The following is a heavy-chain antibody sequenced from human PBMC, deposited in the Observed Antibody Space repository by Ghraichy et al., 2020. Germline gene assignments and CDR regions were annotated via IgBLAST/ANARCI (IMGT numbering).Heavy chain of an antibody. J-gene: IGHJ4*02. V-gene: IGHV4-38-2*02. D-gene: IGHD6-19*01. CDR3: ARGRIAVAGQFDY. CDR1: GYSISSGYY. Sequence: SETLSLTCTASGYSISSGYYWGWIRQPPGKGLEWIGSIYHSGSTYYNPSLKSRVTISVDTSKNQFSLKLSSVTAADTAVYYCARGRIAVAGQFDYWGQGTLVTVSS. CDR2: IYHSGST.